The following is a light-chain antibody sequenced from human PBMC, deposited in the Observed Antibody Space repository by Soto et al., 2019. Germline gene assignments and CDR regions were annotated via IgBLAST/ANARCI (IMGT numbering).Light chain of an antibody. CDR2: GAS. V-gene: IGKV3-20*01. CDR3: QQYGSSPT. CDR1: QSVSSNY. J-gene: IGKJ1*01. Sequence: EIVLTQSPGTLSLSPGERATLSCRASQSVSSNYLAWYQQKPGQAPRLLIYGASSRATGIPDRFTGSGSGTDFTLTISRLEPEDFAVYYCQQYGSSPTFGQGPRWIS.